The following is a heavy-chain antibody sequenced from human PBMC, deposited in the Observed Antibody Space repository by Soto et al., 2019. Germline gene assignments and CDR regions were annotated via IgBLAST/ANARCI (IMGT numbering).Heavy chain of an antibody. CDR1: GFTVSSNY. Sequence: GGSLRLSCAASGFTVSSNYMSWVRQAPGKGLEWVSVIYSGGSTYYADSVKGRFTISRDNSKNTLNLQMNSLRAEDTAVYYCARGGWLLYPFDYWGQGTLVTVSS. J-gene: IGHJ4*02. D-gene: IGHD3-3*01. CDR3: ARGGWLLYPFDY. CDR2: IYSGGST. V-gene: IGHV3-66*01.